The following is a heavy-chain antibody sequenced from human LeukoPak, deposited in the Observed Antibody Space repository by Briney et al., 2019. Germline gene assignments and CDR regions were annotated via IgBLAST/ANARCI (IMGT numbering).Heavy chain of an antibody. CDR2: ILYDGSNK. D-gene: IGHD2-15*01. J-gene: IGHJ4*02. V-gene: IGHV3-30*04. Sequence: GGSLRLSCAASEFTFSSYAMHWVRQAPGKGLEWVAVILYDGSNKYYADSVKGRFTISRDNSKNTLYLQMNSLRAEDTAVYYCAKDQLNRFCSGGSCSITHDYWGQGTLVTVSS. CDR3: AKDQLNRFCSGGSCSITHDY. CDR1: EFTFSSYA.